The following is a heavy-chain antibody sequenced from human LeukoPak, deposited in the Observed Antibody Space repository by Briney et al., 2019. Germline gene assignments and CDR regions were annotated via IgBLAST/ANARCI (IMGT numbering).Heavy chain of an antibody. J-gene: IGHJ3*02. CDR3: ATHGRVGVTKGDFDI. CDR2: IIPMFGTA. V-gene: IGHV1-69*13. CDR1: GGTFSSYA. D-gene: IGHD1-26*01. Sequence: SPKVSCKTSGGTFSSYAISWVRQAPGQGLEWMGEIIPMFGTANNAQKFQGRVTISADESTSTAYMEPSSLRSEDTAVYYCATHGRVGVTKGDFDIWGQGTMVTVSS.